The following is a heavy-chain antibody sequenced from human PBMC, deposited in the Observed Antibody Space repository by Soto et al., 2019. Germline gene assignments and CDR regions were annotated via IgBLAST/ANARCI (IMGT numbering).Heavy chain of an antibody. CDR3: AREVVAATPYYYYYMDV. J-gene: IGHJ6*03. D-gene: IGHD2-15*01. CDR2: IYSGGST. V-gene: IGHV3-66*01. Sequence: GGSLRLSCAASGFTVSSNYMSWVRQAPGKGLEWVSVIYSGGSTYYADSVKGRFTISRDNSKNTLYLQMNSLRAEDTAVYYCAREVVAATPYYYYYMDVWGKGTTVTVSS. CDR1: GFTVSSNY.